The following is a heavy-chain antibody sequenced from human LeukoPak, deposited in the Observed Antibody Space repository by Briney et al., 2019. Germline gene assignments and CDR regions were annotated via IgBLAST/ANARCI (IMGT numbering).Heavy chain of an antibody. CDR1: GYTFTSYD. CDR3: ARSGGSSWYLSAHYYYGMDV. D-gene: IGHD6-13*01. V-gene: IGHV1-8*01. J-gene: IGHJ6*02. Sequence: ASVKVSCKASGYTFTSYDINWVRQATGQGLEWMGWMNPNSGNTGYAQKCQGRVTMTRNTSISTAYMELSSLRSEDTAVYYCARSGGSSWYLSAHYYYGMDVWGQGTTVTVSS. CDR2: MNPNSGNT.